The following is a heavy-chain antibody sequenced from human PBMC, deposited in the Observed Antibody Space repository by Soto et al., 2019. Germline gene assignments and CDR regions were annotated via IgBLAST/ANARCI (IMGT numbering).Heavy chain of an antibody. V-gene: IGHV4-4*07. CDR2: FSLSGTT. D-gene: IGHD2-8*02. CDR1: GASIAGRSY. CDR3: ARGMTPPGAPAWYYFDS. Sequence: PSETLFLTCSVSGASIAGRSYWSWIQQPAGKGLEWIGRFSLSGTTNYSPSLRSRVTMSADVSKNQFSLRLTSVTAADTALYYCARGMTPPGAPAWYYFDSWGQGTLVTVSS. J-gene: IGHJ4*02.